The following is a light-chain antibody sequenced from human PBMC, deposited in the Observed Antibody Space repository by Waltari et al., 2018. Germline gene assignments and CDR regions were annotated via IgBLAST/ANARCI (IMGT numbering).Light chain of an antibody. CDR2: QDN. CDR3: QAWDNSAAV. V-gene: IGLV3-1*01. J-gene: IGLJ3*02. Sequence: SYELTQPPSLSVSPGQTATIACSGDKLGDKYACWYQQKSGQSPVLVIFQDNKRPSGLPERFSGSNAGNTATLTISGIQAMDEADYFCQAWDNSAAVFGGGTRLTVL. CDR1: KLGDKY.